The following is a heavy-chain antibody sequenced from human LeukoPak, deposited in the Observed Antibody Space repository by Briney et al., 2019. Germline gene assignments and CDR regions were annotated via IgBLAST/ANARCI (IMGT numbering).Heavy chain of an antibody. Sequence: PGGSLRLSCAASGFTFSSYSMNWVRQAPGKGLEWVSSISSLSHISYADSVKGRFTISRDNAKNSLYLQMNSLRAEDTAVYYCARDGPDCSSTSCFKGWFDPWGQGTLVTVSS. CDR2: ISSLSHI. CDR1: GFTFSSYS. D-gene: IGHD2-2*01. CDR3: ARDGPDCSSTSCFKGWFDP. J-gene: IGHJ5*02. V-gene: IGHV3-21*01.